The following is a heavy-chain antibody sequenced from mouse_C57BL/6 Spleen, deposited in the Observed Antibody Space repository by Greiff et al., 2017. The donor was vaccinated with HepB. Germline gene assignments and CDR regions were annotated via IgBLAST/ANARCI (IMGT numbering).Heavy chain of an antibody. CDR1: GYTFTSYW. CDR3: ARGDGYPY. J-gene: IGHJ2*01. V-gene: IGHV1-69*01. Sequence: QVQLQQPGAELVMPGASVKLSCKASGYTFTSYWMHWVKQRPGQGLEWIGEIDPSDSYTNYNQKFKGKSTLTVDKSSSTAYMQLSSLTSEDSAVYYCARGDGYPYWGQGTTLTVSS. CDR2: IDPSDSYT. D-gene: IGHD2-3*01.